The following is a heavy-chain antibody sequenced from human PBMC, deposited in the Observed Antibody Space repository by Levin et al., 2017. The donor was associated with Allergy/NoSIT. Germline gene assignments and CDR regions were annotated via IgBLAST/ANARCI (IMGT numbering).Heavy chain of an antibody. CDR2: ISTSGST. V-gene: IGHV4-4*07. J-gene: IGHJ3*01. Sequence: SETLSLTCIVSGGSISEYSWNWIRQSAGKGLEWIGRISTSGSTNNNPSLKSLVTMSMDTSQNQFSLKLTSLTAADTAVDYCARDLSRVTEWGGGTQDALELWGQGTMVTVSS. CDR3: ARDLSRVTEWGGGTQDALEL. CDR1: GGSISEYS. D-gene: IGHD3-16*01.